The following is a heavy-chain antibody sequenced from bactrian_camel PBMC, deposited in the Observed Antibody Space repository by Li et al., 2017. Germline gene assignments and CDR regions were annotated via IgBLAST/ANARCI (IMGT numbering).Heavy chain of an antibody. J-gene: IGHJ4*01. Sequence: QLVESGGGLVQPGGSLRLSCAASGFTFSNNWMNWVRQAPGKGLEWVSRISTGGNTYYADSVRGRFTISQDNVKNTVYLQMNNLSPEDTAMYYCAARSVTWGCNLQASFYNYWGQGTQVTVS. CDR2: ISTGGNT. CDR3: AARSVTWGCNLQASFYNY. CDR1: GFTFSNNW. D-gene: IGHD5*01. V-gene: IGHV3S25*01.